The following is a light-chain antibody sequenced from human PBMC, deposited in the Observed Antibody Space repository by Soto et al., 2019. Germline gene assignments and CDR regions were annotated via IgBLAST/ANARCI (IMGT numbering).Light chain of an antibody. V-gene: IGLV2-14*01. J-gene: IGLJ2*01. Sequence: QSALTQPASVSGSPGQSITISCTGTSSDVGGYNYVSWYQQHPGKAPKLMIYDVSNRPSGVSNRFSGSKSGNTASLTISGLQAEDEADYYCSSYTSNSNDVVFGGGTQLTVL. CDR3: SSYTSNSNDVV. CDR2: DVS. CDR1: SSDVGGYNY.